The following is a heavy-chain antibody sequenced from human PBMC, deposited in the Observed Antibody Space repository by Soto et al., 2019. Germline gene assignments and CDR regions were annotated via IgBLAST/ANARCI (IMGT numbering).Heavy chain of an antibody. J-gene: IGHJ6*02. CDR3: ARDPGGYYYYGMDV. Sequence: QVQLVQSGAEVKKPGSSVKVSCKASGGTFSSYTISWVRQAPGQGLEWMGRIIPILGIANYAQKFQGRVTITADKSTSTAYMELSSLRSEDTAVYHCARDPGGYYYYGMDVWGQGTTVTVSS. V-gene: IGHV1-69*08. CDR1: GGTFSSYT. D-gene: IGHD3-10*01. CDR2: IIPILGIA.